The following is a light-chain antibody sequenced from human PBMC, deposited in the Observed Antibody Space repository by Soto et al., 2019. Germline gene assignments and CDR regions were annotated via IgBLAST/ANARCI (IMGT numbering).Light chain of an antibody. CDR2: TAS. CDR3: QQSYSTSIT. V-gene: IGKV1-39*01. J-gene: IGKJ5*01. CDR1: ECISNF. Sequence: DIQMTQSPSSLSASVGDRVTITCRASECISNFLNWYQQTPVKAPKLLISTASTLQTGVPSRFDGSGSGTDFTLTINNLQPEDFATYYCQQSYSTSITFGQGTRLEI.